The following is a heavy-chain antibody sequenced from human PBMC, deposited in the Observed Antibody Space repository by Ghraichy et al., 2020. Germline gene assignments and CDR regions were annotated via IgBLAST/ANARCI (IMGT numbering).Heavy chain of an antibody. Sequence: GGSLRLSCAASGFTFGSYAMNWVRQAPGKGLEWVSAISGSGVSTYYADSVEGRFTISRDNSKNTLYLQMNSLRAEDTAVYYCAKDSLSFYGDYYYFDSWGQGTLVTVSS. V-gene: IGHV3-23*01. D-gene: IGHD4-17*01. J-gene: IGHJ4*02. CDR3: AKDSLSFYGDYYYFDS. CDR2: ISGSGVST. CDR1: GFTFGSYA.